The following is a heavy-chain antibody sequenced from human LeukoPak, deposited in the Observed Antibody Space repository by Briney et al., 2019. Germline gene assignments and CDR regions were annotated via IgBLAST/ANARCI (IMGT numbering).Heavy chain of an antibody. Sequence: SETLSLTCTVSGGSISSYYWCWIRQPPGKGLEWIGYIYYSGGITNYNPSLKSRVTISVDTSKNQFSLKLSSVTAADTAVYYCVREVAARAFDIWGQGTMVTVSS. V-gene: IGHV4-59*01. CDR2: IYYSGGIT. D-gene: IGHD6-6*01. CDR3: VREVAARAFDI. CDR1: GGSISSYY. J-gene: IGHJ3*02.